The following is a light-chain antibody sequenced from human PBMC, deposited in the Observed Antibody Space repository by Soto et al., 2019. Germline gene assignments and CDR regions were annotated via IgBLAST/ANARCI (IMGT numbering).Light chain of an antibody. CDR3: QQVNSFPST. CDR1: QSISSW. J-gene: IGKJ5*01. CDR2: AAS. Sequence: DIQRTQSPSTLSASVGDRFTITCRASQSISSWLAWYQQKPGKAPKLLIYAASTLQTGVPSRFSGGGSGTDFTLTLSSLQPEDFATYYCQQVNSFPSTFGQGTRLEI. V-gene: IGKV1-5*01.